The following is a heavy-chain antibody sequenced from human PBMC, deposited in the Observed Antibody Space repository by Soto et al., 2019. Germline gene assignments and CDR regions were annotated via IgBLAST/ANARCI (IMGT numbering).Heavy chain of an antibody. J-gene: IGHJ5*02. D-gene: IGHD2-2*01. Sequence: QVQLVESGGGVVQPGRSLRLSCAASGFIFSNYGIHWVRQAPGKGLEWVAVVSNDESHKFYADSVKGRFTISRDNSKDTVYLQMDSLRAEDTAMYYCAKDWEAAVKPTAILYNWFDPWGQGTLVTVSS. CDR1: GFIFSNYG. CDR2: VSNDESHK. CDR3: AKDWEAAVKPTAILYNWFDP. V-gene: IGHV3-30*18.